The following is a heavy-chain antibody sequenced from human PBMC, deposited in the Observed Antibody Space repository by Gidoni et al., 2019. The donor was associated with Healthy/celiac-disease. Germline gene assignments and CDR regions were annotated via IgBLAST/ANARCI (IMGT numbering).Heavy chain of an antibody. CDR3: AKATIPLPYYYYMDV. V-gene: IGHV3-9*01. J-gene: IGHJ6*03. CDR1: GFTFDDYA. Sequence: EVQLVESGGGLVQPGRYLRLSCAASGFTFDDYAMHWVRQAPGKGLGWVSGIIWNSGSIGYADSVKGRFTISRDNAKNSLYLQMNSLRAEDTALYYCAKATIPLPYYYYMDVWGKGTTVTVSS. CDR2: IIWNSGSI.